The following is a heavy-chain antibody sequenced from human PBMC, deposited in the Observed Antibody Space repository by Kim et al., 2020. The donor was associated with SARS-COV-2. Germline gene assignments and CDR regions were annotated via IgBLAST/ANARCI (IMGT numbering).Heavy chain of an antibody. CDR1: GGSISSSSYY. D-gene: IGHD4-17*01. CDR3: ARAMRTTVVTRGAFDI. J-gene: IGHJ3*02. CDR2: IYYSGST. V-gene: IGHV4-39*01. Sequence: SETLSLTCTVSGGSISSSSYYWGWIRQPPGKGLEWIGSIYYSGSTYYNPSLKSRVTISVDTSKNQFSLKLSSVTAADTAVYYCARAMRTTVVTRGAFDIWGQGTMVTVSS.